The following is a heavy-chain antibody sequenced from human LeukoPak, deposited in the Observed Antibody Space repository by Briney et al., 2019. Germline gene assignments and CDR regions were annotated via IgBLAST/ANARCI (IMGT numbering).Heavy chain of an antibody. CDR3: AREVGGGNLYYFDY. Sequence: SETLSLTCAVSGGSISSGGYSWSWIRQPPGKGLEWIGYIYHSGSTYYNPSLKSRVTISVDRSKNQFSLKLSSVTAADTAVYYCAREVGGGNLYYFDYWGQGTLVTVSS. CDR2: IYHSGST. J-gene: IGHJ4*02. D-gene: IGHD3-16*01. V-gene: IGHV4-30-2*01. CDR1: GGSISSGGYS.